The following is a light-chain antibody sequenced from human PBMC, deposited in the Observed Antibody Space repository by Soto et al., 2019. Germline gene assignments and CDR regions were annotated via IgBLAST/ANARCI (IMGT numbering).Light chain of an antibody. Sequence: DIQMTQSPSSLSASVGDRVTITCRASQSISSYLNWYQQKPGKAPKLLIYAASSLQSGVPSRFSGSGSGTDFTLTISSLQPEDFATYYCQQSDSTPFTFGPGTKVDIQ. CDR1: QSISSY. CDR2: AAS. CDR3: QQSDSTPFT. J-gene: IGKJ3*01. V-gene: IGKV1-39*01.